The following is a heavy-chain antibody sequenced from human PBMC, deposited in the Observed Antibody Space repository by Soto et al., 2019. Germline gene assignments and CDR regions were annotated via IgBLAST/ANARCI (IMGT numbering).Heavy chain of an antibody. CDR3: ARATTIFGVVITTYYFDY. J-gene: IGHJ4*02. V-gene: IGHV4-34*01. CDR2: INHSGST. CDR1: GGSFSGYY. Sequence: QVQLQQWGAGLLKPSETLSLTCAVYGGSFSGYYWSWIRQPPGKGLEWIGEINHSGSTNYNPSLKSRVTISVDTSKNQFSLKLSSVTAADTAVYYCARATTIFGVVITTYYFDYWGQGTLVTVSS. D-gene: IGHD3-3*01.